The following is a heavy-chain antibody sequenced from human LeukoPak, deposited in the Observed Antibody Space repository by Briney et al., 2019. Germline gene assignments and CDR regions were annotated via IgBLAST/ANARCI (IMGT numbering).Heavy chain of an antibody. D-gene: IGHD1-7*01. CDR1: GFTFSSYE. CDR3: ARELSGTTSYYFDY. V-gene: IGHV3-48*03. J-gene: IGHJ4*02. Sequence: WGSLTLSCAASGFTFSSYEMNWVRQAPGKGLEWVSYISTSGNTRYYADSVKGRFTTSRDNAKNSLYLQMNSLRVEDTAVYYCARELSGTTSYYFDYWGQGALVTVSS. CDR2: ISTSGNTR.